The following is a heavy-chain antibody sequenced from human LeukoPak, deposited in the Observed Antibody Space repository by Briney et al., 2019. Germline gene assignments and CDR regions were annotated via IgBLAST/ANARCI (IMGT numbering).Heavy chain of an antibody. CDR1: GGTFSSYA. D-gene: IGHD3-10*01. CDR2: MIPIFGTA. J-gene: IGHJ4*02. CDR3: ARGVNYYSSESSSFDY. V-gene: IGHV1-69*13. Sequence: SVKVSCKASGGTFSSYATNWVRQAPGQGFEWMGGMIPIFGTANYAQKFQGRVTITAAESTTTADMEVSSLRSEDTAVYYCARGVNYYSSESSSFDYWGQGTLATVSS.